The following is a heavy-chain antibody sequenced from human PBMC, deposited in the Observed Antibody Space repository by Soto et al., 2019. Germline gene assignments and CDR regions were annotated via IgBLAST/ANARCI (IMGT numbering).Heavy chain of an antibody. CDR3: ARGQLSDCSGGSCYVAPDY. J-gene: IGHJ4*02. V-gene: IGHV3-48*01. CDR2: ISSSSSTI. Sequence: EVQLVESGGGLVQPGGSLRLSCAASGFTFSSYSMNWVRQAPGKGLEWVSYISSSSSTIYYADSVKGRFTISRDNAKNSLYLQINSLRAEDTAVYYCARGQLSDCSGGSCYVAPDYWGQGTLVTVSS. D-gene: IGHD2-15*01. CDR1: GFTFSSYS.